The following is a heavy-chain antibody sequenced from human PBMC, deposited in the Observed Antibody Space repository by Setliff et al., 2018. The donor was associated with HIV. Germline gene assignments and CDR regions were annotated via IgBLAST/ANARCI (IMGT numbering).Heavy chain of an antibody. J-gene: IGHJ4*02. CDR2: INPNMGDT. V-gene: IGHV1-2*06. CDR3: ARQDIPTGYYLFDY. CDR1: GYKFTGHH. Sequence: GASVKVSCKASGYKFTGHHIQWMRQASGQGLEWMGRINPNMGDTQYAQKFQGRIIMTRDTSINTVYMELSSLTSDDTALYYCARQDIPTGYYLFDYWGQGTQVTVSS. D-gene: IGHD3-9*01.